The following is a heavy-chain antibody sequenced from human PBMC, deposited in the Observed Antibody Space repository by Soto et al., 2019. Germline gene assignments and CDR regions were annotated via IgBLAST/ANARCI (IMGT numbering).Heavy chain of an antibody. CDR2: INSDGSST. CDR1: GITLDYYW. CDR3: AYFTSGRPT. V-gene: IGHV3-74*01. Sequence: EVQLVESGGGLVQPGGSLRLSCAASGITLDYYWVHWVRQAPGKGLVWVSRINSDGSSTSYAESVKGRFTISRDNAKNTLYLQMNSLRAEDTAVYYCAYFTSGRPTWGQGTLVTVSS. D-gene: IGHD1-26*01. J-gene: IGHJ4*02.